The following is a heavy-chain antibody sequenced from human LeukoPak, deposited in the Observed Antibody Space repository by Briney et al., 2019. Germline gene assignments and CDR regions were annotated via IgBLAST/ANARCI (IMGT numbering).Heavy chain of an antibody. CDR1: GFTFSSYW. V-gene: IGHV3-7*01. CDR2: IKQDGSEK. Sequence: PGGSLRLSCAASGFTFSSYWMSWVRQAPGKGLEWVANIKQDGSEKYYVDSVKGRFTISRDKAKNSLYLQMNSLRAEDTAVYYCARDRYSSSWYGGYETDYWGQGTLVTVSS. D-gene: IGHD6-13*01. J-gene: IGHJ4*02. CDR3: ARDRYSSSWYGGYETDY.